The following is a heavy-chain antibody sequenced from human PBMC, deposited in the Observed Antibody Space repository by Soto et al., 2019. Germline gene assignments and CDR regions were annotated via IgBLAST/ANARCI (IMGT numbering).Heavy chain of an antibody. J-gene: IGHJ4*02. CDR1: VGSISSYY. Sequence: SETLSLTCTVSVGSISSYYWSWIRQPPGKGLEWIGYIYYSGSTNYNPSLKSRVTISVDTSKNQFSLKLSSVTAADTAVYYCARVQTQDFDYWGQGTLVTVSS. CDR2: IYYSGST. V-gene: IGHV4-59*01. CDR3: ARVQTQDFDY.